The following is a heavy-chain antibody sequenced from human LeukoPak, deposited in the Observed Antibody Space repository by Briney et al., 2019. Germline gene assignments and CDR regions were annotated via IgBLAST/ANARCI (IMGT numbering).Heavy chain of an antibody. CDR2: INHSGST. CDR3: ARGPSIVVVPAAPFDY. CDR1: VGSFSGYY. Sequence: SETLSLTCAVYVGSFSGYYWSWIRQPPGKGLEWIGEINHSGSTNYNPSLKSRVTISVDTSKNQFSLKLSSVTAADTAVYYCARGPSIVVVPAAPFDYWGQGTLVTVSS. D-gene: IGHD2-2*01. V-gene: IGHV4-34*01. J-gene: IGHJ4*02.